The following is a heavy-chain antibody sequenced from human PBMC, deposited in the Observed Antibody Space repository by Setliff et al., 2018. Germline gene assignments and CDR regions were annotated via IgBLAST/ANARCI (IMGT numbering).Heavy chain of an antibody. D-gene: IGHD5-18*01. V-gene: IGHV4-39*06. CDR2: IYYSGST. Sequence: SETLSLTCTVSGGSISSSSYYWGWIRQPPGKGLEWIGSIYYSGSTYYNPSLKSRVTISVDTSKNQFPLKLSSGTAADTAVYYCARDLGYSYGIYYFDYWGQGTLVTVSS. CDR1: GGSISSSSYY. J-gene: IGHJ4*02. CDR3: ARDLGYSYGIYYFDY.